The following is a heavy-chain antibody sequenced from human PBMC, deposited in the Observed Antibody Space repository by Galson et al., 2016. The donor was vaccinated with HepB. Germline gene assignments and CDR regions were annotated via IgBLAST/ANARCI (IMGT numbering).Heavy chain of an antibody. V-gene: IGHV3-30*04. Sequence: SLRLSCAASGFTFSRFAMHWVRQAPGKGLEWVALISHDGTSEHYSDSVKGRLTISRDNSKNTLYLHIRSLAGEDTAVYYCAKEVALWDYVWGSYRYTENYFDYRGQGTLVTVSS. D-gene: IGHD3-16*02. CDR3: AKEVALWDYVWGSYRYTENYFDY. CDR1: GFTFSRFA. CDR2: ISHDGTSE. J-gene: IGHJ4*02.